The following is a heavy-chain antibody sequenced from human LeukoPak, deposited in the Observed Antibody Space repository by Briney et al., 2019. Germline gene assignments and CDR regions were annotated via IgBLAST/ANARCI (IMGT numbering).Heavy chain of an antibody. CDR2: ITGSGLTT. CDR1: GFTFSDFA. D-gene: IGHD6-13*01. CDR3: AEVAASDVWSSCDS. J-gene: IGHJ5*01. Sequence: GGSLRLSCTTTGFTFSDFAMTWVRQAPGKGLEWVSIITGSGLTTYYAESVKGRFTISRDNSKNALYLQMPSLKAEDTAVYYCAEVAASDVWSSCDSWGQGTLVTVSS. V-gene: IGHV3-23*01.